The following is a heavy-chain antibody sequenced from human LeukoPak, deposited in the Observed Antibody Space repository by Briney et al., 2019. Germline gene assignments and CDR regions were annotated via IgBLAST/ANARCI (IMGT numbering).Heavy chain of an antibody. CDR2: ISGSGGST. Sequence: GGSLRLSCAASGFTFSSYAMSWVRQAPGKGLEWVSAISGSGGSTYYADSVKGRFTISRDNSKNTLYLQMNSLRAEDTAVYYCAKEGYSSSLGNSDAFDIWGQGTMVTVSS. CDR1: GFTFSSYA. V-gene: IGHV3-23*01. CDR3: AKEGYSSSLGNSDAFDI. J-gene: IGHJ3*02. D-gene: IGHD6-13*01.